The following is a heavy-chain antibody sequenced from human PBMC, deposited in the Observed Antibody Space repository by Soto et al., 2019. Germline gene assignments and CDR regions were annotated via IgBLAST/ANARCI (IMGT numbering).Heavy chain of an antibody. CDR2: ISWDGGST. D-gene: IGHD5-18*01. Sequence: PGGSLRLSCAASGFTFDDYTMHLVLQAPGKCLEWVSLISWDGGSTYYADSVKGRFTISRDNSKNSLYLQMNSLRTEDTALYYCAKAGGYSYGYPYYYYGMDVWGQGTTVTVSS. J-gene: IGHJ6*02. CDR1: GFTFDDYT. CDR3: AKAGGYSYGYPYYYYGMDV. V-gene: IGHV3-43*01.